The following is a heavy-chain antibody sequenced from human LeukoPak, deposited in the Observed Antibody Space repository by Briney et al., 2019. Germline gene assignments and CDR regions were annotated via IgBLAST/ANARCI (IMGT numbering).Heavy chain of an antibody. J-gene: IGHJ5*02. CDR2: VNRVGNT. Sequence: SETLSLTCAVHGASFSGYSWSWVRQTPGKGLEWIGEVNRVGNTIYNPSLKSRVTIPIDTSTTQFYLRLTSVTVADTAVYFCARERVVSDYSWFDHWGQGTQVTVSS. D-gene: IGHD6-25*01. CDR3: ARERVVSDYSWFDH. V-gene: IGHV4-34*01. CDR1: GASFSGYS.